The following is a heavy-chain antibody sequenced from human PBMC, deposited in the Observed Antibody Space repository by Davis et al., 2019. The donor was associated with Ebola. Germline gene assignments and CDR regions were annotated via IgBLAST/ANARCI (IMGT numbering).Heavy chain of an antibody. CDR2: IWYDGSNK. Sequence: PGGSLRLSCAASGFTFSSYGMHWVRQAPGKGLEWVAVIWYDGSNKYYADSVKGRFTISRDNAKNSLYLQMNSLRDEDTAVYYCARKEGYYDFWSGYSYYYYYYGMDVWGQGTTVTVSS. CDR3: ARKEGYYDFWSGYSYYYYYYGMDV. CDR1: GFTFSSYG. V-gene: IGHV3-33*01. D-gene: IGHD3-3*01. J-gene: IGHJ6*02.